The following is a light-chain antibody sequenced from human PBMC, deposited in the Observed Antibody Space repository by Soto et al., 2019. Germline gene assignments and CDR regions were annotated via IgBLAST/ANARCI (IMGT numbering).Light chain of an antibody. V-gene: IGLV2-14*01. CDR1: SSDVGGYNY. CDR3: SSYTSSSTPYV. Sequence: QPVLTQPASVSGSPGQSITISCTGTSSDVGGYNYVSWYQQHPGKAPKLMIYEVSNRPSGVSNRFSGSKSGNTASLTISGLQSEDEADYCCSSYTSSSTPYVFGTGTKVTVL. J-gene: IGLJ1*01. CDR2: EVS.